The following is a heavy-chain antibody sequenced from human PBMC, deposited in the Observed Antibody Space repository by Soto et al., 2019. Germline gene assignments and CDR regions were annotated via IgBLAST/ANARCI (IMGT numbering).Heavy chain of an antibody. Sequence: EVQLVESGGGLVKPGGSLRLSCATSGFKFSSNSMNWVRQAPGKGLEWVSCISSGSSYIYYGDSVKGRFTISRDNAKNLLSRQMNSLRVEDAAVYYCARGRGYSYGQMDYWGQGTLVTVSS. J-gene: IGHJ4*02. CDR1: GFKFSSNS. D-gene: IGHD5-18*01. CDR3: ARGRGYSYGQMDY. CDR2: ISSGSSYI. V-gene: IGHV3-21*06.